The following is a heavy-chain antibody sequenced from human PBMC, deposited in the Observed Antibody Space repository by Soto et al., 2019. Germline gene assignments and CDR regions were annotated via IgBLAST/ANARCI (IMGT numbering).Heavy chain of an antibody. Sequence: GGSLRLSCAASGFTFSDHYMDWVRQAPGKGLEWVGRTRNKANSYTTEYAASVKGRFTISRDDSKNSLYLQMNSLKTEDTAVYYCARNNCSGGSCYEGDAFDIWGQGTMVTVSS. J-gene: IGHJ3*02. CDR2: TRNKANSYTT. D-gene: IGHD2-15*01. V-gene: IGHV3-72*01. CDR3: ARNNCSGGSCYEGDAFDI. CDR1: GFTFSDHY.